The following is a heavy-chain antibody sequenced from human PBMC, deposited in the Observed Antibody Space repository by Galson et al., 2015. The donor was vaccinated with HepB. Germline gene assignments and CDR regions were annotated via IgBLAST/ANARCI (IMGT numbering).Heavy chain of an antibody. D-gene: IGHD5-18*01. J-gene: IGHJ4*02. CDR1: GFTFSSYA. V-gene: IGHV3-23*01. CDR2: ISGSGGSI. CDR3: AKDRSGYSYGSFDY. Sequence: SLRLSCAASGFTFSSYAMSWVRQAPGKGLEWVSAISGSGGSIYYADSVKGRVTISRDNSKKTPYLRMNSLRAGDTAVYYCAKDRSGYSYGSFDYWGQGTLVTVSS.